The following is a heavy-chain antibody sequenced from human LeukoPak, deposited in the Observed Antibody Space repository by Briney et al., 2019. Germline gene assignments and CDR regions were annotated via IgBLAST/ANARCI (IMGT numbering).Heavy chain of an antibody. D-gene: IGHD6-13*01. Sequence: PGGSLRLSCVASGFIFSSYSMVWVRQAPGKGLEWVSSVSSSGTFIYYADSVKGRFTISRDNANNSLYLQMNSLRAEDTAVYYCARFSSSWFDYWGQGTLVTVSS. V-gene: IGHV3-21*06. CDR3: ARFSSSWFDY. J-gene: IGHJ4*02. CDR1: GFIFSSYS. CDR2: VSSSGTFI.